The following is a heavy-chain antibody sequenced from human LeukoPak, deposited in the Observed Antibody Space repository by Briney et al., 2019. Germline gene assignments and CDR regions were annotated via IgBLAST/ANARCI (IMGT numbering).Heavy chain of an antibody. CDR3: ARSAFYAFDI. Sequence: GGSLSLSCVASGFTFSSYWMHWVRQAPGKGLVWVSRITIDGSSTSYADSVKGRFTISRDNAKNTLYLQMNSLRAEDTAVYYCARSAFYAFDIWGQGTMVTVSS. V-gene: IGHV3-74*01. J-gene: IGHJ3*02. CDR1: GFTFSSYW. CDR2: ITIDGSST. D-gene: IGHD3-16*02.